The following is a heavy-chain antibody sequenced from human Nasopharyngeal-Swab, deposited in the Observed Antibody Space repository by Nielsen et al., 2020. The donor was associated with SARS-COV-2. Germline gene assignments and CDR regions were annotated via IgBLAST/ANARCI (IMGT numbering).Heavy chain of an antibody. D-gene: IGHD4-11*01. CDR2: IYYSGST. Sequence: SETLSLTCTVSGGSISSSSYYWGWIRQPPGEGLEWIGSIYYSGSTYYNPSLKSRVTISVDTSKNQFSLKLSSVTAADTAVYYCARHPTTAFDYWGQGTLVTVSS. CDR1: GGSISSSSYY. CDR3: ARHPTTAFDY. J-gene: IGHJ4*02. V-gene: IGHV4-39*01.